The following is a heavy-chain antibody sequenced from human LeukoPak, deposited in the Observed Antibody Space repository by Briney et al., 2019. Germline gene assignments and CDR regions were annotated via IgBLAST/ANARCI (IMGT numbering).Heavy chain of an antibody. CDR2: IYYSGST. CDR1: GGSISSSSYY. V-gene: IGHV4-39*01. J-gene: IGHJ4*02. Sequence: SETLSLTCTVSGGSISSSSYYWGWIRQPPGKGLEWIGSIYYSGSTYYNPSLKSRVTISVDTSKNQCSLKLSSVTAADTAVYYRARQKSGGSCYSDYWGQGTLVTVSS. D-gene: IGHD2-15*01. CDR3: ARQKSGGSCYSDY.